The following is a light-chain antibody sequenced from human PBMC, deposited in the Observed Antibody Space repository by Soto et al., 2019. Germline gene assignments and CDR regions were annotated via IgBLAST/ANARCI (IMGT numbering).Light chain of an antibody. V-gene: IGKV3-20*01. CDR2: GAS. Sequence: EIVLAQSPGTLSLSPGERATLSCRASQTISSRYLTWYQQKSGQVPRLLIYGASSRATGIPVRFSGSGSVTDFTLTISRLEPDEVAVYYSYHAGNPDGTFGHGNKVEIK. CDR3: YHAGNPDGT. CDR1: QTISSRY. J-gene: IGKJ1*01.